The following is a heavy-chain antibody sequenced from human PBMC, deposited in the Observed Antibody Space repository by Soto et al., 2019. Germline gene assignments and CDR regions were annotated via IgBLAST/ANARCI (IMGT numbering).Heavy chain of an antibody. Sequence: VGSLRLSCAASGFTVSSNYMSWVRQAPGKGLEWVSVIYSGGSTYYADSVKGRFTITRDNSKNTLYLQMNSLRAEGTAVYYCARDGRQYSSSWLYYYGMDVWGQGTTVTVSS. CDR3: ARDGRQYSSSWLYYYGMDV. CDR2: IYSGGST. CDR1: GFTVSSNY. D-gene: IGHD6-13*01. V-gene: IGHV3-53*01. J-gene: IGHJ6*02.